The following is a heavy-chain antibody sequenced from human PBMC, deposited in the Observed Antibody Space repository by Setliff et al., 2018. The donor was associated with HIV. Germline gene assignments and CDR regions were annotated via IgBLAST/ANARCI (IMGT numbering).Heavy chain of an antibody. Sequence: KPSETLSLTCTVSGDSITSGGYSWTWIRQPPGKALEWVGYIYYSGRTSHSGSTYYNPSVASRITISGDTSKNQFSLKLTSVTAADTATYYCARENGWLFGWFDPWGQGTPVTVSS. CDR1: GDSITSGGYS. CDR2: IYYSGRTSHSGST. D-gene: IGHD3-22*01. CDR3: ARENGWLFGWFDP. J-gene: IGHJ5*02. V-gene: IGHV4-30-4*08.